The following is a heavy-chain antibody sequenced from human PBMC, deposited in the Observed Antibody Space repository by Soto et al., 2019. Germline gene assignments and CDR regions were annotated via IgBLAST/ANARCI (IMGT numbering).Heavy chain of an antibody. CDR2: INGGGTST. V-gene: IGHV3-23*01. Sequence: QPGGSLRLSCAASGFTLSSYPMSWVRQSPGKALEWVATINGGGTSTYYAASVQGRFTISRDNSKNTLYLQMNSLRAGDTALYYCAKDILTGYYSAFDYWGQGTLVTVSS. CDR3: AKDILTGYYSAFDY. CDR1: GFTLSSYP. J-gene: IGHJ4*02. D-gene: IGHD3-9*01.